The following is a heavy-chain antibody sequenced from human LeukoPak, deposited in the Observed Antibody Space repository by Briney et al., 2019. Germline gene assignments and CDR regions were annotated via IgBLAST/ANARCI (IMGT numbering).Heavy chain of an antibody. CDR3: ARDGRTTVVTWANDY. V-gene: IGHV3-11*04. D-gene: IGHD4-23*01. CDR2: ISSSGSTI. J-gene: IGHJ4*02. Sequence: GGSLRLSCAASGFTFSDYYMSWIRQAPGKGLGWVSYISSSGSTIYYADSVKGRFTISRDNAKNSLYLQMNSLRAEDTAVYYCARDGRTTVVTWANDYWGQGTLVTVSS. CDR1: GFTFSDYY.